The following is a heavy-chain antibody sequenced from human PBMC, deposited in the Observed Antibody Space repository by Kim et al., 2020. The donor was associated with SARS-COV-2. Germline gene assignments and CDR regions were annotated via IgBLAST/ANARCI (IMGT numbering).Heavy chain of an antibody. Sequence: GGSLRLSCAASGFTFKNYAMNWVRQAPGKGLQWVSGIIGGSTETYYADSMKGRFTISRDNFRNTLYLQMNSLTVEDTAVYYCTKRDCSDSSTFSPYFDTWGQGILVTVAS. J-gene: IGHJ4*02. CDR3: TKRDCSDSSTFSPYFDT. CDR2: IIGGSTET. D-gene: IGHD3-22*01. CDR1: GFTFKNYA. V-gene: IGHV3-23*01.